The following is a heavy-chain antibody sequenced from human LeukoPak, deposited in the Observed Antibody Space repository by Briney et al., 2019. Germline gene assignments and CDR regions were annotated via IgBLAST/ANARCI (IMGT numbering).Heavy chain of an antibody. CDR3: AREAVGDAFDI. D-gene: IGHD6-19*01. V-gene: IGHV3-74*01. J-gene: IGHJ3*02. Sequence: GGSLRLSCAASGFTFSSYWMHWVRQAPGKGLVWVSRISSDGTSTSYADSVKGRFTISRDNAKNTLYLQMNSLRAEDTAVYYCAREAVGDAFDIWGQGTMVTVSS. CDR2: ISSDGTST. CDR1: GFTFSSYW.